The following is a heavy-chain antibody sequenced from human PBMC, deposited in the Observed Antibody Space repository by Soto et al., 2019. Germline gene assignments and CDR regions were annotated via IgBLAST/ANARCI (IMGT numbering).Heavy chain of an antibody. Sequence: QITLNESGPTQVKPRQTLTLTCTFSGFSLTTSGVGVGWIRQSPGKAPEWLALIYWDDDKRYSPSLKSRLTITKDTCKNQVVLTMAGLDPADTATYYCAHRVLRTVFGLVTTSAIYFDFWGQGTPVAVSS. CDR2: IYWDDDK. V-gene: IGHV2-5*02. J-gene: IGHJ4*02. CDR1: GFSLTTSGVG. D-gene: IGHD3-3*01. CDR3: AHRVLRTVFGLVTTSAIYFDF.